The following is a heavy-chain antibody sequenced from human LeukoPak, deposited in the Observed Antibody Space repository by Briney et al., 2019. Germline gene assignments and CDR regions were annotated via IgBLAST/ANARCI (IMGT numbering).Heavy chain of an antibody. Sequence: GGSLRLSCAASGFTFSSYAMSWVRQAPGKGLEWVSAISGSGGSTYYADSVKGRFTISRDNSKNTLYLQMNSLKTEDTAVYYCTTDEILWFGEYDATLAIDYWGQGTLVTVSS. CDR3: TTDEILWFGEYDATLAIDY. J-gene: IGHJ4*02. V-gene: IGHV3-23*01. D-gene: IGHD3-10*01. CDR2: ISGSGGST. CDR1: GFTFSSYA.